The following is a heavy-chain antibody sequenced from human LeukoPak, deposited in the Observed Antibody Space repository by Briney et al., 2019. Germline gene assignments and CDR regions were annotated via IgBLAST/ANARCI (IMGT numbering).Heavy chain of an antibody. J-gene: IGHJ4*02. CDR3: ARDGYYYDSSGALDY. CDR1: GGTFSSYT. V-gene: IGHV1-69*04. Sequence: SVKVSCKASGGTFSSYTISWVRQAPGQGLEWMGRIIPILGIANYAQKFQGRATITADKSTSTAYMELSSLRSEDTAVYYCARDGYYYDSSGALDYWGQGTLVAVSS. CDR2: IIPILGIA. D-gene: IGHD3-22*01.